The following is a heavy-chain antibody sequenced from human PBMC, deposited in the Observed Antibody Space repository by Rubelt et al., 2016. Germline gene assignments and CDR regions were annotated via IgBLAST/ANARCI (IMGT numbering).Heavy chain of an antibody. CDR2: IWYDGSNK. V-gene: IGHV3-33*01. CDR1: GFTFSGYG. CDR3: ARGGMGGSTGYFDY. D-gene: IGHD1-26*01. Sequence: GGVVQPGRSLRLSCAASGFTFSGYGMHWVRQAPGKRLEWVAVIWYDGSNKYYADSVKGRFTISRDNSKNTLYLQMNSLRAEDTAVYYCARGGMGGSTGYFDYWGQGTLVTVSS. J-gene: IGHJ4*02.